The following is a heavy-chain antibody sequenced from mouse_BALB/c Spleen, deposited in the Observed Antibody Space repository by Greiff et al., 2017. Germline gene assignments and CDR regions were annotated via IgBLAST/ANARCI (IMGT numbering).Heavy chain of an antibody. CDR1: GYTFTSYW. CDR3: TRKYGNYFDY. CDR2: IYPGNSDT. D-gene: IGHD2-10*02. J-gene: IGHJ2*01. Sequence: DVKLVESGTVLARPGASVKMSCKASGYTFTSYWMHWVKQRPGQGLEWIVAIYPGNSDTSYNQKFKGKAKLTAVTSTSTAYMELSSLTNEDSAVYYCTRKYGNYFDYWGQGTTLTVSS. V-gene: IGHV1-5*01.